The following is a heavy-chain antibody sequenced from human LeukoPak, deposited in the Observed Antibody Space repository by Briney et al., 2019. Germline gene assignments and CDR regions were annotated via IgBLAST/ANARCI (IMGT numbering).Heavy chain of an antibody. D-gene: IGHD6-19*01. J-gene: IGHJ5*02. CDR2: ISSSSSTI. CDR3: ARDVDSGGWYWEESNR. V-gene: IGHV3-48*04. CDR1: GFTFSSYS. Sequence: QPGGSLRLSCAASGFTFSSYSMNWVRQAPGKGLEWVSYISSSSSTIYYADSVKGRFTISRDNAKNSLYLQMNSLRAEDTAVYYCARDVDSGGWYWEESNRWGQGTLVTVSS.